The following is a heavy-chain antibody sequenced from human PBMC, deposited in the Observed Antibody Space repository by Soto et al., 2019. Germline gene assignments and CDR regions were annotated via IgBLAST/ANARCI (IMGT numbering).Heavy chain of an antibody. J-gene: IGHJ4*02. CDR2: IYYSGST. CDR3: ARSGNGDSQGY. V-gene: IGHV4-59*08. CDR1: GGSISSYY. Sequence: SETLSLTCTVSGGSISSYYWSWIRQPPGKGLEWIGYIYYSGSTNYNPSLKSRVTISVDTSKNQFSLKLSSVTAADTAVYYCARSGNGDSQGYWGQGTLVTVSS. D-gene: IGHD4-17*01.